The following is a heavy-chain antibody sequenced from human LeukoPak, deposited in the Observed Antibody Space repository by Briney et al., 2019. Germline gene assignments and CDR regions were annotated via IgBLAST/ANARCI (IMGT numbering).Heavy chain of an antibody. D-gene: IGHD6-13*01. Sequence: GGSLRLSCAASGFTFSGSAMHWVRQASGKGLEWVGRIRGKANSYATAYAASVKGRFTVSRDDSKNTAYLQMNSLKTEDTAVYYCTRKTIAAAGTLVDYWGQGTLVTVSS. J-gene: IGHJ4*02. CDR2: IRGKANSYAT. CDR3: TRKTIAAAGTLVDY. CDR1: GFTFSGSA. V-gene: IGHV3-73*01.